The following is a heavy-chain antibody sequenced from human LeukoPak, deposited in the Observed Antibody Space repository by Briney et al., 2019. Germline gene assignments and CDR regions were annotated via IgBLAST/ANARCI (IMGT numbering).Heavy chain of an antibody. CDR3: AREGRYCSSTSCYGPAFDI. J-gene: IGHJ3*02. CDR1: GYSISSSNW. D-gene: IGHD2-2*01. V-gene: IGHV4-28*03. Sequence: SETLSLTCAVSGYSISSSNWWGWIRRPPGKGLXXIGYIYYSGSTYYNPSLKSRVTMSVDTSKNQFSLKLSSVTAVDTAVYYCAREGRYCSSTSCYGPAFDIWGQGTMVTVSS. CDR2: IYYSGST.